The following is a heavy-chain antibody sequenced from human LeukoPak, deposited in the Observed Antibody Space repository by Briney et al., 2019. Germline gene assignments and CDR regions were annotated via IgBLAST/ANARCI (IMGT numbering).Heavy chain of an antibody. Sequence: GSLRLSCAASGFTFSSYAMSWVRQPPGKGLEWIGEINHSGSTNYNPSLKSRVTISVDTSKNQFSLKLSSVTAADTAVYYCARGGSDTAMDYWGQGTLVTVSS. D-gene: IGHD5-18*01. CDR1: GFTFSSYA. V-gene: IGHV4-34*01. CDR3: ARGGSDTAMDY. CDR2: INHSGST. J-gene: IGHJ4*02.